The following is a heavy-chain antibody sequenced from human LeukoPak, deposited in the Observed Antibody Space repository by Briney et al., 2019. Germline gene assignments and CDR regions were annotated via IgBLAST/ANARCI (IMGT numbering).Heavy chain of an antibody. J-gene: IGHJ3*02. D-gene: IGHD3-3*01. V-gene: IGHV1-2*02. Sequence: ASVKVSCKASGYTFTAYYMHWVRQAPGQGLEWMGWTNPNSGGTNYAQKFQGRVTMTRDTSISTAYMELSRLRSDDTAVYYCASVGYYDFWSAFSRDAFDMWGQGTMVTVSS. CDR3: ASVGYYDFWSAFSRDAFDM. CDR2: TNPNSGGT. CDR1: GYTFTAYY.